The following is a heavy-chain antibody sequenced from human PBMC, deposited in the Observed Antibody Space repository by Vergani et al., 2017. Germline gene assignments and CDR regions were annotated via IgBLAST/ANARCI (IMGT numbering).Heavy chain of an antibody. CDR1: GFSLSTSGMR. V-gene: IGHV2-70*04. D-gene: IGHD3-10*01. CDR3: ARSLGVIGDAFDI. CDR2: IDWDDDK. J-gene: IGHJ3*02. Sequence: QVTLKESGPALVKPTQTLTLTCTFSGFSLSTSGMRVSWIRQPPGKALEWLARIDWDDDKFYSTSLKTRLTISKDTSKNQVVLTMTNMDPVDTATYYCARSLGVIGDAFDIWGQGTMVTVSS.